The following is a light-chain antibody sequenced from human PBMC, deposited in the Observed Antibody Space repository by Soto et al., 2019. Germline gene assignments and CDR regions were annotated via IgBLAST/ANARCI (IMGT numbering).Light chain of an antibody. V-gene: IGKV1-6*01. CDR1: QIIANF. J-gene: IGKJ1*01. Sequence: IHITKSPSSLSAYVGDRVTISCRASQIIANFVNWYQQKPGKAPKLLICLSSSLQSGVPSRFSGSGSGTDFTLTISCLQPEDFASYYCLVDYNYRWRFGEGTRVDIK. CDR2: LSS. CDR3: LVDYNYRWR.